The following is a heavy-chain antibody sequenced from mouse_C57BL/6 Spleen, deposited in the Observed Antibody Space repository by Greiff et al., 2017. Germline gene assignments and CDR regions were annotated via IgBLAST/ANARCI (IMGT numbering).Heavy chain of an antibody. CDR1: GYTFTSYW. CDR3: ARFQSNYGVAWFAY. D-gene: IGHD2-5*01. V-gene: IGHV1-59*01. J-gene: IGHJ3*01. Sequence: QVQLQQPGAELVRPGTSVKLSCKASGYTFTSYWMHWVKQRPGQGLEWIGVIDPSDSYTNYNQKFKGKATLTVDTSSSTAYMQLSSLTSEDSAVYYCARFQSNYGVAWFAYWGQGTLVTVSA. CDR2: IDPSDSYT.